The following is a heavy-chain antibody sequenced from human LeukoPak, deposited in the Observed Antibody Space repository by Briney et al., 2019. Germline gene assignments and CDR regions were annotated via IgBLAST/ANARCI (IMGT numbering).Heavy chain of an antibody. CDR1: GFTFSSYW. Sequence: GGSLRLSRTGSGFTFSSYWMSWVRQAPGKGLEWVANIRQDGDLKHNVDSVRGRFTISRDNAENSLYLQMNSLRAEDTAIYYCAREIVGTIKSYFDYWGQGTLVTASS. V-gene: IGHV3-7*01. CDR2: IRQDGDLK. CDR3: AREIVGTIKSYFDY. D-gene: IGHD1-26*01. J-gene: IGHJ4*02.